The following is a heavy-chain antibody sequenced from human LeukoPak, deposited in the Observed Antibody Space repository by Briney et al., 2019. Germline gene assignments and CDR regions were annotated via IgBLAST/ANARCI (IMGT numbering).Heavy chain of an antibody. CDR3: ARAGSITIFGVVIMAAFDI. V-gene: IGHV1-8*03. D-gene: IGHD3-3*01. J-gene: IGHJ3*02. CDR2: MNPNSGNT. Sequence: ASVKVSCKASGYTFTSYGISWVRQAPGQGLEWMGWMNPNSGNTGYAQKFQGRVTITRNTSISTAYMELSSLRSEDTAVYYCARAGSITIFGVVIMAAFDIWGQGTMVTVSS. CDR1: GYTFTSYG.